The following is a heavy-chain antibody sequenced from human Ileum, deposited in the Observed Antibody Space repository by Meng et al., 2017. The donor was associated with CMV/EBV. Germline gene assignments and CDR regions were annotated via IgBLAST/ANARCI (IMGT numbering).Heavy chain of an antibody. CDR1: GFTYSNFW. V-gene: IGHV3-7*01. D-gene: IGHD2-15*01. CDR3: VREDIVVFDY. Sequence: GESLKISCAVSGFTYSNFWMSWVRQSPGMGLEWVANIKQDGSATYYADSVKGRFTISRDNAKNSLYLQMDNLRADDPAVYYCVREDIVVFDYWGQGTLVTVSS. J-gene: IGHJ4*02. CDR2: IKQDGSAT.